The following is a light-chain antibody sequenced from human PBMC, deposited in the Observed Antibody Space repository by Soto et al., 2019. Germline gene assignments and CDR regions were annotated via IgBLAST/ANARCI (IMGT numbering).Light chain of an antibody. Sequence: QSVLTQPPSASGTPGLRVTISCSGSSSNIGSNNVNWYQQLPGTAPKLLIYSNNQRPSGVPDRFSGSKSGTSASLAISRLQSEDEADYYCAAWDDSLNAVVFGGGTKVTVL. CDR3: AAWDDSLNAVV. V-gene: IGLV1-44*01. J-gene: IGLJ2*01. CDR2: SNN. CDR1: SSNIGSNN.